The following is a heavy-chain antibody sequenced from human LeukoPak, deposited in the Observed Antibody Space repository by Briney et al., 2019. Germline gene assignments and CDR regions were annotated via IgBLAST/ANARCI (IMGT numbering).Heavy chain of an antibody. D-gene: IGHD3-10*01. CDR2: IYPGDSDT. J-gene: IGHJ6*02. CDR3: ARLGPAMVRGVMDV. Sequence: GGSLKISCKGSGYSFTSYWIGWVRQMPGKGLEWMGIIYPGDSDTTYSPSFQGQVTISADQSISTAYLQWSSLKASDTAMYFCARLGPAMVRGVMDVWGQGTTVTVSS. CDR1: GYSFTSYW. V-gene: IGHV5-51*01.